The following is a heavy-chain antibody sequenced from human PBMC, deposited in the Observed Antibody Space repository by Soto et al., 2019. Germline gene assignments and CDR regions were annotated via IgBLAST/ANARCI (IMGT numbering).Heavy chain of an antibody. D-gene: IGHD6-6*01. Sequence: GGSLRLSCAASGFTVSSNYMSWVRQAPGKGLEWVSVIYSGGSTYYADSVKGRFTISRDNSKNTLYLQMNSLRAEDTAVYYCAKKEYSTLYYYYMDVGGKGTMVTVSS. V-gene: IGHV3-66*01. J-gene: IGHJ6*03. CDR1: GFTVSSNY. CDR3: AKKEYSTLYYYYMDV. CDR2: IYSGGST.